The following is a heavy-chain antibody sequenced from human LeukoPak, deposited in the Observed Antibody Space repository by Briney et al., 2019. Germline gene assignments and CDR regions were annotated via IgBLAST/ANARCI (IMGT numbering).Heavy chain of an antibody. CDR1: GFTFSSYS. CDR2: ISSSSTI. CDR3: APLHLSIVGAFDP. D-gene: IGHD1-26*01. V-gene: IGHV3-48*02. J-gene: IGHJ5*02. Sequence: GGSLRLSCAASGFTFSSYSMNWVRQAPGKGLEWVSYISSSSTIYYADSVKGRFTISRDNAKNSLYLQMNSLRDEDTAVYYCAPLHLSIVGAFDPWGQGTLVTVSS.